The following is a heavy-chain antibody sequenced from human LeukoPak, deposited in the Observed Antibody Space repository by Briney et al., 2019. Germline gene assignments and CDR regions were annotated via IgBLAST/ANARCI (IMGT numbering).Heavy chain of an antibody. CDR1: GYIYTSYW. D-gene: IGHD3-10*01. CDR3: ARHRITMATRSAFDI. CDR2: IYPGDSDT. V-gene: IGHV5-51*01. Sequence: GESLKISCNSSGYIYTSYWIGWVRQMPGKGLEWMGIIYPGDSDTRYSPSFQGQVTISADKSISTAYLQWSSLKASDTAMYYCARHRITMATRSAFDIWGQGTMVTVSS. J-gene: IGHJ3*02.